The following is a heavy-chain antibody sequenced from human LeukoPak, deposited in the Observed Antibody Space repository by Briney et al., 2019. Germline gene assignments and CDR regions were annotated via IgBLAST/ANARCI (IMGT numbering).Heavy chain of an antibody. Sequence: SETLSLTCTVSGGSISDHYWSWIRQPPGKGLEYIGFVHYSGSTDSSPSLKSRVTIPVDTSKNQFSLRLSSVTAADTAVYYCAKFGNYPVHVSYSYYYLDVWGKGTTVTVSS. CDR2: VHYSGST. CDR1: GGSISDHY. V-gene: IGHV4-59*11. J-gene: IGHJ6*03. D-gene: IGHD1-7*01. CDR3: AKFGNYPVHVSYSYYYLDV.